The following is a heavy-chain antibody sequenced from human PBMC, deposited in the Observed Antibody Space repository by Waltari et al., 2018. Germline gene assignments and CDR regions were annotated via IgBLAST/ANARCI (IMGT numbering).Heavy chain of an antibody. Sequence: QLQLQESGPGLVKHSETLSLTCPVSGGSISSSSYYWGWIRQPPGKGLEWIGSIYYSWSTYYNPSLKRRVTISVHTSKTQFSLKLSSVTAADTAVYYCARHVAGRYGGPLKTFDYWGQGTLVTVSS. D-gene: IGHD1-26*01. J-gene: IGHJ4*02. V-gene: IGHV4-39*01. CDR2: IYYSWST. CDR3: ARHVAGRYGGPLKTFDY. CDR1: GGSISSSSYY.